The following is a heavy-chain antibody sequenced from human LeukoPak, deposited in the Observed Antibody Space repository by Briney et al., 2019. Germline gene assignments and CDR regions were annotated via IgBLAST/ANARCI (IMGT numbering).Heavy chain of an antibody. V-gene: IGHV1-2*02. J-gene: IGHJ4*02. CDR2: INPNSGAT. Sequence: ASVKVSCKASGYTFTIYYMHWVRQAPGQALEWMGWINPNSGATSYAQRFQGRVTMTRDTSISTAYMELSGLTSDDTAVYYCARSPPYCTSTSCYNDYWGQGTLVTVSS. CDR1: GYTFTIYY. D-gene: IGHD2-2*02. CDR3: ARSPPYCTSTSCYNDY.